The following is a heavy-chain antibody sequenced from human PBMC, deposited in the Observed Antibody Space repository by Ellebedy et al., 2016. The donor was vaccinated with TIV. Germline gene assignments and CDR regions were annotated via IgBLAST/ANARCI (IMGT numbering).Heavy chain of an antibody. J-gene: IGHJ3*02. CDR2: IYPGDSDT. CDR1: GYSFTTYW. CDR3: ARYDSDGGAFDI. V-gene: IGHV5-51*01. D-gene: IGHD3-9*01. Sequence: GESLKISCKASGYSFTTYWIGWVRHMPGKGQEWMGIIYPGDSDTRYSPSFQGQVTISADKSISTAYLQRSSLKASDTAMYYCARYDSDGGAFDIWGQGTMVTVSS.